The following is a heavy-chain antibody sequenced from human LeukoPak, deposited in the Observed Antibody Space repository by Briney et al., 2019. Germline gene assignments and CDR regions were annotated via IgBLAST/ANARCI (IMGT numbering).Heavy chain of an antibody. Sequence: GGSLRLSCAASKFAFSSYAMSWVRQAPGKGLEWVSAISGGGGNTYYADSVKGRFTISRDNSKNTLYLQMNSLRAEDTAVYYCARGRYSSRSGGYYFDIWGQGTLVTVSS. CDR3: ARGRYSSRSGGYYFDI. D-gene: IGHD2-2*01. V-gene: IGHV3-23*01. CDR2: ISGGGGNT. CDR1: KFAFSSYA. J-gene: IGHJ4*02.